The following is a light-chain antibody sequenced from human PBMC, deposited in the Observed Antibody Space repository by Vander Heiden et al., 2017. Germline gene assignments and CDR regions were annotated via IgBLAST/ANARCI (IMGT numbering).Light chain of an antibody. Sequence: QSVLTQPPSASGTPGQRVTISCSGSSSNIGSEAVNWYQQLPGTASKLLIYTNTRRPSGVPDRFSGSRSGTSASLAISGLQSEDEADYYCAAWDDSLNGPVFGGGTKLTVL. CDR1: SSNIGSEA. CDR2: TNT. CDR3: AAWDDSLNGPV. V-gene: IGLV1-44*01. J-gene: IGLJ3*02.